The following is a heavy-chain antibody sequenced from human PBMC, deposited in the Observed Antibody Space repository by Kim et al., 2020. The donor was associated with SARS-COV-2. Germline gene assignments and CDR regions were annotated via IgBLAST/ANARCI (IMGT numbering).Heavy chain of an antibody. J-gene: IGHJ3*02. CDR1: GFTFSDYY. CDR3: ARDGGYSYGYDTGDAFDI. Sequence: GGSLRLSCAASGFTFSDYYMSWIRQAPGKGLEWVSYISSSSSYTNYADSVKGRFTISRDNAKNSLYLQMNSLRAEDTAVYYCARDGGYSYGYDTGDAFDIWGQGTMVTVSS. CDR2: ISSSSSYT. V-gene: IGHV3-11*06. D-gene: IGHD5-18*01.